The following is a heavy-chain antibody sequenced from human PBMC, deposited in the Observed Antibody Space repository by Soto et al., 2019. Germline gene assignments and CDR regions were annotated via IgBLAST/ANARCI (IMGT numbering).Heavy chain of an antibody. Sequence: PSETLSLTCAVSGGSISSGGYSWSWIRQPPGKGLEWIGYIYHSGSTYYNPSLKSRVTISVDRSKNQFSLKLSSVTAADTAVYYCARVGTTVTDYFDYWGQGTLVTVSS. V-gene: IGHV4-30-2*01. CDR1: GGSISSGGYS. D-gene: IGHD4-17*01. CDR2: IYHSGST. J-gene: IGHJ4*02. CDR3: ARVGTTVTDYFDY.